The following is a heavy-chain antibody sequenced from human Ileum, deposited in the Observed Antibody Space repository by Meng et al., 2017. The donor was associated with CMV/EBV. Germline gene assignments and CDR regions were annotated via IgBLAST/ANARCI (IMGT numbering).Heavy chain of an antibody. CDR2: INHSGST. D-gene: IGHD3-16*02. CDR3: ARGYPRRDYVWGSYRYTQGYFDY. CDR1: YY. J-gene: IGHJ4*02. V-gene: IGHV4-34*01. Sequence: YYWSWIRQPPVQGLEWIGEINHSGSTNYNPSLKSRVTISVYTSKIQFSLTLSSVTVADTAVYYCARGYPRRDYVWGSYRYTQGYFDYWGQGTLVTVSS.